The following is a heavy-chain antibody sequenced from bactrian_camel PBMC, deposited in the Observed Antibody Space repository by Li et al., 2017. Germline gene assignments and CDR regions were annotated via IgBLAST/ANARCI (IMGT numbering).Heavy chain of an antibody. CDR2: MNSEDST. V-gene: IGHV3S53*01. Sequence: HVQLVESGGGSVQAGGSLRLSCAVPEKTSNYCMGWFRQALGGGEREVVAVMNSEDSTTYADSVKGRFSISRDNAKNTLDLQMNSLKSDDTGVYYCVVSRMRGPTCPGNTYLHLLSPNYSYWGQGTQVTVS. J-gene: IGHJ4*01. CDR1: EKTSNYC. CDR3: VVSRMRGPTCPGNTYLHLLSPNYSY. D-gene: IGHD7*01.